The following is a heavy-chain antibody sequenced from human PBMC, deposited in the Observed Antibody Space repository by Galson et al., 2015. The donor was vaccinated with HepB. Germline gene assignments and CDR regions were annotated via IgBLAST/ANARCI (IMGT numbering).Heavy chain of an antibody. V-gene: IGHV3-15*01. CDR2: IKSKTDGETT. D-gene: IGHD6-13*01. CDR1: GFTFSNAW. J-gene: IGHJ4*02. CDR3: TREGFIAAAGVDY. Sequence: SLRLSCAASGFTFSNAWMSWVRQAPGKGLEWVGRIKSKTDGETTDYAAPVKGRFTISRDDSRNTLYLQMNSLKTEDTAVYYCTREGFIAAAGVDYWGQGTLVTVSS.